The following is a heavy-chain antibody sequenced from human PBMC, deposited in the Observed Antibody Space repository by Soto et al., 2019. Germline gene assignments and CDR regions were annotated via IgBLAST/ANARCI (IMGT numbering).Heavy chain of an antibody. CDR1: GYSFTSYW. Sequence: TGESLKISCKGSGYSFTSYWISWVRQMPGKGLEWMGRIDPSDSYTNYSPSFQGHVTISADKSISTAYLQWSSLKASDTAMYYCARHRGELLRSYYFDYWGQGTLVTAPQ. J-gene: IGHJ4*02. CDR3: ARHRGELLRSYYFDY. D-gene: IGHD1-26*01. V-gene: IGHV5-10-1*01. CDR2: IDPSDSYT.